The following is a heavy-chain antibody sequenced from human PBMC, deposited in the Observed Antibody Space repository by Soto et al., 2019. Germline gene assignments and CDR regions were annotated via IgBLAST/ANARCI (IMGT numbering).Heavy chain of an antibody. D-gene: IGHD1-1*01. CDR3: ARDLSGDTTPYFDL. Sequence: PGGSLRLSCAASGFAFSSYWMHWVRQTPGKGPVWVSRIYNDGSRTAYADSVKGRFTISRDNAKNTMYPQMSSLTVEDTAVYYCARDLSGDTTPYFDLWGQGTLVTVSS. CDR2: IYNDGSRT. CDR1: GFAFSSYW. J-gene: IGHJ4*02. V-gene: IGHV3-74*01.